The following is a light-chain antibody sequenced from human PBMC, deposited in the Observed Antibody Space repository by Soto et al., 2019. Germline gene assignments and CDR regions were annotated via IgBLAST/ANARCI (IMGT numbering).Light chain of an antibody. Sequence: DIQMTQSPSSVSASVGDRVTITCRASQGISSWLAWYQHKPGKAPKLLIYAASTLRSGVPSRFSGSGSGTDFTLTISSLQPEDFATYSCQQASTFPLTFAGGTKVEIK. J-gene: IGKJ4*01. CDR1: QGISSW. CDR3: QQASTFPLT. CDR2: AAS. V-gene: IGKV1-12*01.